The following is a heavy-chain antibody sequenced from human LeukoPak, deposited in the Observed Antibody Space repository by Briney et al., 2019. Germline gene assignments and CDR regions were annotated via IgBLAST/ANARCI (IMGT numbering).Heavy chain of an antibody. J-gene: IGHJ5*02. D-gene: IGHD2-2*01. V-gene: IGHV1-18*01. CDR2: ISAYNGNT. Sequence: ASVNVSCKASGYTFTIYGISWVRQAPGQGLEWMGWISAYNGNTNYAQNLQGRVTMTTDTSTNTAYMELRSLRSDDTAVYYCARDTIIVIPAAHLPSNWFDPWGQGTLVTVSS. CDR3: ARDTIIVIPAAHLPSNWFDP. CDR1: GYTFTIYG.